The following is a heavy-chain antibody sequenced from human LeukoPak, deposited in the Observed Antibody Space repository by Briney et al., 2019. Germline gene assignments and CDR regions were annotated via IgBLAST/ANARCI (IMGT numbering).Heavy chain of an antibody. D-gene: IGHD3-10*01. CDR3: ASNLRSGSYPFDY. V-gene: IGHV4-59*08. Sequence: SETLSLTCTVSGGSISSYYWSWIRQPPGKGLEWIGYIYYSGSTNYNPSLKSRVTISVDTSKNQFSLKLSSVTAADTAVYYCASNLRSGSYPFDYWGQGTLVTASS. CDR2: IYYSGST. J-gene: IGHJ4*02. CDR1: GGSISSYY.